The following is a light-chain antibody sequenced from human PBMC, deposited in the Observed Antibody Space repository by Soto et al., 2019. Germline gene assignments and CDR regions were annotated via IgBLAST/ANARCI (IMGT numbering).Light chain of an antibody. CDR2: MVS. Sequence: DIVLTQSPLSQPVTPGEPASISCRSSQSLLHSNGYTYLDWYLQKPGQSPQLLIYMVSNRASGVPDRFSGSGSGTDFTLKISRVEAEDVGVYYCMQALQTRTFGQGTKLEIK. CDR1: QSLLHSNGYTY. J-gene: IGKJ2*01. CDR3: MQALQTRT. V-gene: IGKV2-28*01.